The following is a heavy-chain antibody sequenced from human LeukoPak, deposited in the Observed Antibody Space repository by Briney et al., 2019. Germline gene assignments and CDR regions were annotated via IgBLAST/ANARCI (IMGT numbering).Heavy chain of an antibody. Sequence: SETLSLTCTVSGGSISSSSYYWGWIRQPPGKGLEWIGSIYYSGSTYYNPSLKSRVTISVDTSKNQFSLKLSSVTAADTAVYYCARDYYDSSGYRSDAFDIWGQGTMVTVSS. J-gene: IGHJ3*02. CDR3: ARDYYDSSGYRSDAFDI. CDR1: GGSISSSSYY. D-gene: IGHD3-22*01. V-gene: IGHV4-39*07. CDR2: IYYSGST.